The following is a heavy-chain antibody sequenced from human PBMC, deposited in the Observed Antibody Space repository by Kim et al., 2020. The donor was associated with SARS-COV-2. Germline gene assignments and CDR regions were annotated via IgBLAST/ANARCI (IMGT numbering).Heavy chain of an antibody. CDR2: IYYSGST. Sequence: SETLSLTCTVSGGSISSYYWSWIRQPPGKGLEWIGYIYYSGSTNYNPSLKSRVTISVDTSKNQFSLKLSSVTAADTAVYYCAADAYGGYGRYYWGQGTLVTVSS. CDR3: AADAYGGYGRYY. D-gene: IGHD4-17*01. V-gene: IGHV4-59*01. J-gene: IGHJ4*02. CDR1: GGSISSYY.